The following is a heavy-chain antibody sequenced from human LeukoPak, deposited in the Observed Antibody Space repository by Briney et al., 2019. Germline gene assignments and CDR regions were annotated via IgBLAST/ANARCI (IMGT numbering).Heavy chain of an antibody. CDR2: SNDKGDYT. D-gene: IGHD3-16*01. CDR3: AKAREASRLRYGMDV. CDR1: GFTFSSNA. Sequence: PGGPLRLSCAASGFTFSSNAMNSVRQAPGKGLEWVSGSNDKGDYTYYADSVRGRFTISRDNSKNMLYLQMNSLRVEDTALYYCAKAREASRLRYGMDVWGQGTTVTVSS. V-gene: IGHV3-23*01. J-gene: IGHJ6*02.